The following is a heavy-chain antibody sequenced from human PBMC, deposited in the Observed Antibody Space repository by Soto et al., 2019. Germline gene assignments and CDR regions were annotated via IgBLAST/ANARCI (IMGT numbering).Heavy chain of an antibody. CDR2: IDPSDSYT. J-gene: IGHJ6*02. CDR1: GYSFTSYW. V-gene: IGHV5-10-1*01. D-gene: IGHD3-22*01. CDR3: ARCPYDSSGYYPSGGYYGMDV. Sequence: PWESLKISCKGSGYSFTSYWISWVRQMPGKGLEWMGRIDPSDSYTNYSPSFQGHVTISADKSISTAYLQWSSLKASDTAMYYCARCPYDSSGYYPSGGYYGMDVWGQGTTVTVSS.